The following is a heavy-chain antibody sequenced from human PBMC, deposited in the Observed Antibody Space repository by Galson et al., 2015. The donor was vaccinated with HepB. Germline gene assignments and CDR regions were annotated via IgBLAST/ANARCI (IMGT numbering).Heavy chain of an antibody. CDR2: ISYDGSNK. V-gene: IGHV3-30-3*01. CDR3: ARDSQRPYDSSGYYPPYYYYGMDV. Sequence: SLRLSCAASGFTFSSYAMHWVRQAPGKGLEWVAVISYDGSNKYYADSVKGRFTISRDNSKNTLYLQMNSLRAEDTAVYYCARDSQRPYDSSGYYPPYYYYGMDVWGQGTTVTVSS. D-gene: IGHD3-22*01. J-gene: IGHJ6*02. CDR1: GFTFSSYA.